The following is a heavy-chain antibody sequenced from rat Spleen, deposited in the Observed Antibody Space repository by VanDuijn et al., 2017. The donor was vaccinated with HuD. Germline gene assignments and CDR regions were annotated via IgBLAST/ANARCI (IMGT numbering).Heavy chain of an antibody. CDR3: ARGAIAAISTPFDY. J-gene: IGHJ2*01. V-gene: IGHV4-2*01. CDR1: GFNFNDYW. D-gene: IGHD1-2*01. Sequence: EVKLVESGGGLVQPGISLKLSCVASGFNFNDYWMGWVRQAPGKGLEWIGEINNDSRTKKYSPSLKDKFSISRDNAQNTVYLQMSKLGSEDTGIYYCARGAIAAISTPFDYWGQGVMVTVSS. CDR2: INNDSRTK.